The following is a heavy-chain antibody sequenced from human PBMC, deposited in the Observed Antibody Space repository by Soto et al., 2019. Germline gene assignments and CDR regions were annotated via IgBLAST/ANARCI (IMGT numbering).Heavy chain of an antibody. Sequence: SETLSLTCSLSGGAIGGYYWSWIRQPPGKALEWIGYVSYSGSTDYHPSLKSRVSISIDTSKNQFSLKMISVTAADTAVYYCARHGSDSGWFLFDPWGQGALVTVSS. D-gene: IGHD6-19*01. J-gene: IGHJ5*02. CDR2: VSYSGST. CDR3: ARHGSDSGWFLFDP. V-gene: IGHV4-59*08. CDR1: GGAIGGYY.